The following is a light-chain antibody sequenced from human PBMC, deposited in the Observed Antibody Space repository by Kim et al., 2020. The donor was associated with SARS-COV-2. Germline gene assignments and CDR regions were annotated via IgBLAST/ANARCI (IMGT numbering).Light chain of an antibody. CDR2: DAF. CDR1: PSIGSS. CDR3: QQRSNWYT. Sequence: PGETATPSCRANPSIGSSLAWYQHKPGQAPRLLIYDAFNRATGIPARFSGSGSGTDFTLTISSLEPEDFAVYYCQQRSNWYTFGQGTKLEI. J-gene: IGKJ2*01. V-gene: IGKV3-11*01.